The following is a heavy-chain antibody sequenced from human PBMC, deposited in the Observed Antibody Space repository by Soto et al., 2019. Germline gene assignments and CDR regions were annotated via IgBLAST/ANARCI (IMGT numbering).Heavy chain of an antibody. J-gene: IGHJ4*02. D-gene: IGHD6-13*01. CDR1: GYTFINYY. CDR2: FNPTSGST. V-gene: IGHV1-46*01. Sequence: QVQLVQSGAEVKKPGASVKLSCKASGYTFINYYIHWVRQAPGQGLEWMGIFNPTSGSTNYAQKFQGRVTLTMDTSSRTVYMELSSLRFDDTAVYYYARDLAAGDYWGQGTLVTVSS. CDR3: ARDLAAGDY.